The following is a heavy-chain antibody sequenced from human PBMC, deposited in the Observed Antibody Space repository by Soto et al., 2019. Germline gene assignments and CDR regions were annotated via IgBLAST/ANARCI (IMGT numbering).Heavy chain of an antibody. J-gene: IGHJ3*02. Sequence: ASVKVSCKASGYTFTSYCISWVRQAPGQGLEWMGWISAYNGNTNYAQKLQGRVTMTTDTSTSTAYMELRSLRSDDTAVYYCARDFGYCSSTSCYVDAFDSWGQGTMVTVSS. V-gene: IGHV1-18*01. D-gene: IGHD2-2*03. CDR1: GYTFTSYC. CDR2: ISAYNGNT. CDR3: ARDFGYCSSTSCYVDAFDS.